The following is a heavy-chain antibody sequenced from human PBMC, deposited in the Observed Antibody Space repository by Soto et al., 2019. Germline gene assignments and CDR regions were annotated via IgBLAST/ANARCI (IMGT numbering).Heavy chain of an antibody. Sequence: QLQLQESGPGLVKPSETLSLTCSVSGGSISSGGHYWAWIRQPPGKGLEWIASIYYSGTTYYNPSLKSRVPISVEDSKNQFSLKLRSLTATDTAVYYCAAPYRHFDFWGQGILVTVSS. J-gene: IGHJ4*02. CDR1: GGSISSGGHY. D-gene: IGHD2-2*02. V-gene: IGHV4-39*01. CDR2: IYYSGTT. CDR3: AAPYRHFDF.